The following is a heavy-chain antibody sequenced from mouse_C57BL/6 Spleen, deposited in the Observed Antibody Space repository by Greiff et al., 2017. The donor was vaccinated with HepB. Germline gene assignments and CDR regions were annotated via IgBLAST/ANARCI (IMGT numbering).Heavy chain of an antibody. Sequence: QVQLQQPGAELVRPGSSVKLSCKASGYTFTSYWMHWVKQRPIQGLEWIGNIDPSDSETHYNQKFKDKATLTVDKSSSTAYMQLSSLTSEDSAVYYCARGHYIRYFDVWGTGTTVTVSS. V-gene: IGHV1-52*01. J-gene: IGHJ1*03. CDR3: ARGHYIRYFDV. CDR1: GYTFTSYW. D-gene: IGHD1-2*01. CDR2: IDPSDSET.